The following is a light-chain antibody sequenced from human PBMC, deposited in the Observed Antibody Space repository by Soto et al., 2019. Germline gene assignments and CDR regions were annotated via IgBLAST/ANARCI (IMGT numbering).Light chain of an antibody. CDR2: DDG. Sequence: SYELTQPPSLSVAPGQTARMTCGGNNIGIKAVHWCQQRPGQAPVLVVHDDGDRPSGIPDRFSGSNSGNTATLTNTRVETGDEADYYCQVWDSGTDHPVFGGGTKLTVL. J-gene: IGLJ3*02. CDR3: QVWDSGTDHPV. V-gene: IGLV3-21*02. CDR1: NIGIKA.